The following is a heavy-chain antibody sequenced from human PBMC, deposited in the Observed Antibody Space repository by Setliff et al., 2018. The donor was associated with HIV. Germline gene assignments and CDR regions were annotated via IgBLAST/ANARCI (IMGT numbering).Heavy chain of an antibody. D-gene: IGHD3-22*01. CDR3: VTFSSGLGYHDIFDI. CDR1: GYTFTTHY. Sequence: ASVKVSCKASGYTFTTHYIHWVRQAPGQGLQWMGWINTESGNANFAQKFEGRVALTRDTSISTAYMDLRRLRSDDTAVYYCVTFSSGLGYHDIFDIWGQGTGVTVSS. V-gene: IGHV1-2*02. CDR2: INTESGNA. J-gene: IGHJ3*02.